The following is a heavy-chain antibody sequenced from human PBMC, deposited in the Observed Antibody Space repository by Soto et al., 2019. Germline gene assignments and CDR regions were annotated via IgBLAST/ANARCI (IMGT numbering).Heavy chain of an antibody. Sequence: QVQLVQSGAEVKKPGASVKVSCKASGYTFTGYSMHWVRQAPGQGLEWMGWINPNSGGTNYAQKFQGWVTMTRDTSISTAYMELSRLRSDDTAVYYCATTGRSSGLYYYYGMDVWGQGTTVTVSS. CDR1: GYTFTGYS. J-gene: IGHJ6*02. CDR2: INPNSGGT. V-gene: IGHV1-2*04. D-gene: IGHD3-22*01. CDR3: ATTGRSSGLYYYYGMDV.